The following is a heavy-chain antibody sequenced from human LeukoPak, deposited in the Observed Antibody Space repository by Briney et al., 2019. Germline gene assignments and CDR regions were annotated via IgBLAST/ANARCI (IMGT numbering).Heavy chain of an antibody. CDR1: GYTFTSYD. J-gene: IGHJ4*02. V-gene: IGHV1-8*03. Sequence: ASVKVSCKASGYTFTSYDINWGRQATGQGLEWMGWMNPNSGNTGYAQRFQGRITITRNASISTAYMELSSLRSEDTAVYYCARYSILVAGRPQRSFGYWRQGTLVTVSS. CDR3: ARYSILVAGRPQRSFGY. CDR2: MNPNSGNT. D-gene: IGHD6-19*01.